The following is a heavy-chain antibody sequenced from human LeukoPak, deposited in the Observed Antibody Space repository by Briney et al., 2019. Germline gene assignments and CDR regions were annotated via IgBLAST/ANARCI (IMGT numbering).Heavy chain of an antibody. CDR2: LFYSGRT. J-gene: IGHJ4*02. CDR3: ATVAVIRGVTYFDY. Sequence: PSETLSLTCTVSGGSISSYYWSWLRQPPAKGLEWIAYLFYSGRTDYNPSLESRVTISVDTSKNQFSLKLRSVTAADTAVYYCATVAVIRGVTYFDYWGQGTLVTVSS. CDR1: GGSISSYY. D-gene: IGHD3-10*01. V-gene: IGHV4-59*01.